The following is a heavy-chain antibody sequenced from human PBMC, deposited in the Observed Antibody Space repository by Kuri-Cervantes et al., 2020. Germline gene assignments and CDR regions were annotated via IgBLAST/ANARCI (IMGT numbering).Heavy chain of an antibody. D-gene: IGHD3-10*01. CDR3: ARGRANDP. CDR1: GFTFSSYA. CDR2: ISYDGSNK. V-gene: IGHV3-30-3*01. Sequence: GESLKISCAASGFTFSSYAMHWVRQAPGKGLEWVAVISYDGSNKYYADSVKGRFTISRDNSKNTLYLQMNSLRAEDTAVYYCARGRANDPWGQGTLVTVSS. J-gene: IGHJ5*02.